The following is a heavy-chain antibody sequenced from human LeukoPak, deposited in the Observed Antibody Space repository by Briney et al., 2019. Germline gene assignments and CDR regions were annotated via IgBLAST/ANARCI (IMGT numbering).Heavy chain of an antibody. V-gene: IGHV4-61*01. CDR1: GGSFSSGSYY. J-gene: IGHJ4*02. Sequence: SETLSLTCTVSGGSFSSGSYYWSWIRQPPGKGLEWIGYIYYSGSTNYNSSLKSRVTISVDTSKNQFSLKLSSVTAADTAVYYCARDLRAMAGSGTFDYWGQGTLVTVSS. D-gene: IGHD3-10*01. CDR2: IYYSGST. CDR3: ARDLRAMAGSGTFDY.